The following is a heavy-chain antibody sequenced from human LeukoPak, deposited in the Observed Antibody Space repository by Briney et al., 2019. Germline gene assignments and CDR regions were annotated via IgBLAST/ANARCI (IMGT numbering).Heavy chain of an antibody. CDR3: ARDRGDYDSSGYYYYYYGMDV. D-gene: IGHD3-22*01. V-gene: IGHV3-21*01. J-gene: IGHJ6*02. CDR2: ISSSSSYI. Sequence: GGSLRLSCAASGFTFSSYSMNWVRQALGKGLEWVSSISSSSSYIYYADSVKGRFTISRDNAKNSLYLQMNSLRAEDTAVYYCARDRGDYDSSGYYYYYYGMDVWGQGTTVTVSS. CDR1: GFTFSSYS.